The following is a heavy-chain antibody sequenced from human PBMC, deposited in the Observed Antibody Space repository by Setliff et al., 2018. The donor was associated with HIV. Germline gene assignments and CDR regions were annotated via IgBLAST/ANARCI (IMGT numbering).Heavy chain of an antibody. V-gene: IGHV4-4*07. D-gene: IGHD6-6*01. CDR3: ASEAWTSYRSSSGYYYYYMDV. Sequence: SETLSLTCTVSGGSVSNYYWTWIRQSAGKGLEWMGHINTSGTTKYNPSLKTRVTIPVNTSKNQFSLTLSSVTAADTTGYYCASEAWTSYRSSSGYYYYYMDVWGKGTTVTV. CDR1: GGSVSNYY. CDR2: INTSGTT. J-gene: IGHJ6*03.